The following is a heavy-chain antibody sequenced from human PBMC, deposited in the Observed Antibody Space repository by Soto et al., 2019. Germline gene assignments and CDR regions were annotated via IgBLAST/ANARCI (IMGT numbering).Heavy chain of an antibody. J-gene: IGHJ5*02. CDR2: IIPIFGTA. CDR1: GGTFSSYA. Sequence: ASVKVSCKASGGTFSSYAISWVRQAPGQGLEWMGGIIPIFGTANYAQKFQGRVTITADKSTSTAYMELSSLRSEDTAVYYCARDRGYYYDSSGYNPSAPHHNWFDPWGQGTLVTVSS. CDR3: ARDRGYYYDSSGYNPSAPHHNWFDP. V-gene: IGHV1-69*06. D-gene: IGHD3-22*01.